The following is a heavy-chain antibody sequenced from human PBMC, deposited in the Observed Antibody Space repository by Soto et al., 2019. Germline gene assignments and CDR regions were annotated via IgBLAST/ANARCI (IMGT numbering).Heavy chain of an antibody. J-gene: IGHJ5*02. CDR3: ARDVSAVYANNWFDP. D-gene: IGHD2-8*01. Sequence: GGSLRLSCAASGFTFSSYGMHWVRQAPGKGLEWVAVIWYDGSNKYYADSVKSRFTISRDNSKNTLYLQMNSLRAEDTAVYYCARDVSAVYANNWFDPWGQGTLVTVSS. V-gene: IGHV3-33*08. CDR1: GFTFSSYG. CDR2: IWYDGSNK.